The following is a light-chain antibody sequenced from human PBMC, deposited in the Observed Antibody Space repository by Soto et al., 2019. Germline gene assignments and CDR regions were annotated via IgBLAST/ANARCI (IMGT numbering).Light chain of an antibody. J-gene: IGLJ2*01. V-gene: IGLV2-8*01. Sequence: QSALTQPPSASGSPGQSVTISCTGTSSDVGGYNYVSWYQQHPGKAPKLMIYEVSKRPSGVPDRFSGSKSGNTASLTVSGLRAEDEADYYCSSYAGSPVVFGGGTKLTVL. CDR3: SSYAGSPVV. CDR1: SSDVGGYNY. CDR2: EVS.